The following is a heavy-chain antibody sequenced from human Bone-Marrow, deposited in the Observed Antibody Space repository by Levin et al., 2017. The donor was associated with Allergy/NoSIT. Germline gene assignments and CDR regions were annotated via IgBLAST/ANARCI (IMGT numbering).Heavy chain of an antibody. D-gene: IGHD5-12*01. CDR2: IKSQTDGGTT. V-gene: IGHV3-15*01. CDR1: GFTFIDTW. J-gene: IGHJ6*02. CDR3: ATDTRLRSLTGYYSYTMDV. Sequence: PGGSLRLSCAASGFTFIDTWMNWVRQAPGTGLEWVGRIKSQTDGGTTDYAAPVKGRFTISRDDSKNTLFLQMNSLKTEDTAVYYCATDTRLRSLTGYYSYTMDVWGQGTTVTVSS.